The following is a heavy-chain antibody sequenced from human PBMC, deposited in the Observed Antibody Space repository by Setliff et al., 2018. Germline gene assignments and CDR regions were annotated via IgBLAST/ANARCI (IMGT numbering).Heavy chain of an antibody. J-gene: IGHJ4*02. CDR3: ARRFSSGNYNNLGY. CDR2: MSPNSGNT. Sequence: ASVKVSCKASGYTFTSYDINWVRQAPGQGPEWRGWMSPNSGNTGFAQNFQGRVTMTRNTSISTAYMELSALRSDDTAVYYCARRFSSGNYNNLGYWGQGALVTVSS. CDR1: GYTFTSYD. D-gene: IGHD3-10*01. V-gene: IGHV1-8*01.